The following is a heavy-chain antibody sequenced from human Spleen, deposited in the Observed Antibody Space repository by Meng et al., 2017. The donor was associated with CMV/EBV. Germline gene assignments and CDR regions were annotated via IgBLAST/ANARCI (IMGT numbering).Heavy chain of an antibody. J-gene: IGHJ4*02. D-gene: IGHD3-3*01. CDR1: GSTCSDYA. CDR3: VKEHLPVFGVCVPGVY. Sequence: GGSLRLSCTASGSTCSDYAITWVRQAPGKGLEWVCLIRSRAYGGTTEYAASVKGRFTVSRDDSKNIAYLQMNGQKTEDTAVYSCVKEHLPVFGVCVPGVYWGQGTLVTVSS. CDR2: IRSRAYGGTT. V-gene: IGHV3-49*04.